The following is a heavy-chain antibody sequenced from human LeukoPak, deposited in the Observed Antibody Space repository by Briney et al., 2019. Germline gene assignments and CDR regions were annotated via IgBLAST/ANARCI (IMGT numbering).Heavy chain of an antibody. J-gene: IGHJ4*02. D-gene: IGHD6-19*01. CDR2: INHSGST. CDR3: ARGPYSSG. CDR1: GESFSGYY. V-gene: IGHV4-34*01. Sequence: SETLSLTCAVYGESFSGYYWSWIRQPPGKGLEWIGEINHSGSTNYNPSLKSRVTISVDTSKNQFSLKLSSVTAADTAVYYCARGPYSSGWGQGTLVTVSS.